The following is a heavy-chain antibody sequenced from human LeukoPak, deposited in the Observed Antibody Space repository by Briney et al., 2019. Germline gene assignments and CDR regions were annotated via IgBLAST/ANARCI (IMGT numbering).Heavy chain of an antibody. CDR2: INPRGDSP. J-gene: IGHJ4*02. D-gene: IGHD1-14*01. Sequence: ASVKVSCKASGYTFTSYDINWVRQAPGQGLEWMGIINPRGDSPKYAQKFQGRLTMTRDTSTSTAYMELSSLTSEDTAVYYCARDPGPGNQIDYWGQGTLVTVSS. V-gene: IGHV1-46*01. CDR1: GYTFTSYD. CDR3: ARDPGPGNQIDY.